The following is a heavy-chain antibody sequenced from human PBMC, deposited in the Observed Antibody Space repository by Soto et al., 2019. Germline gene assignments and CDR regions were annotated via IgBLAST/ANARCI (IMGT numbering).Heavy chain of an antibody. J-gene: IGHJ4*02. CDR1: GFSFSSYG. V-gene: IGHV3-30*18. D-gene: IGHD1-1*01. Sequence: QAQLVESGGGVVQPGRSLRLSCAASGFSFSSYGMHWVRQAPGKGLEWVSMISYEGTDEYYADSVKGRFTISRDNSKNAVYLQMNSLRPEETAVYYCAKQGSDWSDQVDYWGQGTLVTVSS. CDR2: ISYEGTDE. CDR3: AKQGSDWSDQVDY.